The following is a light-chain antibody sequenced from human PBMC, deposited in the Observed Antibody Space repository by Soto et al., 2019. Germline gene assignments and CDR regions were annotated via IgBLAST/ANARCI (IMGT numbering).Light chain of an antibody. CDR2: DAS. CDR3: QQYNSYPYT. Sequence: DIQMTQSPSTLSASVGDRVTITCRASQSISSWLAWDQQKPGKAPKLLIYDASSLESGVPSRFSGSGSGTEFTLTISSRQPDDFATYYCQQYNSYPYTFGHGTKLEIK. J-gene: IGKJ2*01. CDR1: QSISSW. V-gene: IGKV1-5*01.